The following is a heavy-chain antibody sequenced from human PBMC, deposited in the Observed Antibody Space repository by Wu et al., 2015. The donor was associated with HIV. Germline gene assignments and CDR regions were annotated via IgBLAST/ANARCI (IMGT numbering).Heavy chain of an antibody. CDR3: VVVSRRAHYGLDV. CDR2: MNPNSGNT. CDR1: GYTFFSRYD. V-gene: IGHV1-8*01. D-gene: IGHD2-15*01. Sequence: QVQLVQSGAEVKKPGASVKVSCKASGYTFFSRYDINWVRQATGQGLEWMGWMNPNSGNTGYAQKFQGRVTMTRDTSISTAYMELSSLRSEDTAVYYCVVVSRRAHYGLDVWGQGTTVTVSS. J-gene: IGHJ6*02.